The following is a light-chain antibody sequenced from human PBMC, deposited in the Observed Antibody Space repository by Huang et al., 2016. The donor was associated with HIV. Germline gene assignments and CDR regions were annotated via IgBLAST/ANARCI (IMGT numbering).Light chain of an antibody. CDR2: GAS. Sequence: EIVLTQSPATLSLSLGERATLSCRASQSVSAYLAWYQQKPGQAPRLLIYGASNRATGIPARFSGRGAGTDFTLTISSLEPEDFAVYYCQQRSDWPLTFGGGTKVEIK. V-gene: IGKV3-11*01. CDR1: QSVSAY. J-gene: IGKJ4*01. CDR3: QQRSDWPLT.